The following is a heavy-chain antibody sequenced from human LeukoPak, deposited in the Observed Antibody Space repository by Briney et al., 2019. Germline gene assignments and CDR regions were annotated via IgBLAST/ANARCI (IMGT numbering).Heavy chain of an antibody. D-gene: IGHD3-3*01. Sequence: GGSLRLSCVDSRFTFSRYWMSWVRQAPGKGLEWVANIKEDGSEEYYVDSVTGRFTISRDNAKNSLYLQMNSLRAEDTAVYYCAREGMIFGVFHYMDVWGKGTTVSVSS. V-gene: IGHV3-7*01. CDR3: AREGMIFGVFHYMDV. CDR1: RFTFSRYW. J-gene: IGHJ6*03. CDR2: IKEDGSEE.